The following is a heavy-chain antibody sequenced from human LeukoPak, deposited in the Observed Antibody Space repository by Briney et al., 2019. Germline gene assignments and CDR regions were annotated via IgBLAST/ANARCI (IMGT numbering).Heavy chain of an antibody. J-gene: IGHJ4*02. D-gene: IGHD1-14*01. CDR2: VRYDGSSQ. Sequence: GGSLRLSCVASGFSLSRFGMHWVRQAPGKGLEWVSFVRYDGSSQHYADSVKGRFTISRDNTKNSVYLQMSSLRAEDTAVYYCAREVWGPEYWGQGTLVTVSS. CDR3: AREVWGPEY. CDR1: GFSLSRFG. V-gene: IGHV3-30*02.